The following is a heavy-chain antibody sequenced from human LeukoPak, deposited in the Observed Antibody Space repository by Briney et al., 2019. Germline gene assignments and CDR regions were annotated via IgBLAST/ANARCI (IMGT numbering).Heavy chain of an antibody. J-gene: IGHJ3*02. V-gene: IGHV4-61*02. CDR2: IYTSGST. CDR3: ARSRVATDAFDI. CDR1: GGPISSGSYY. D-gene: IGHD5-12*01. Sequence: PSETLSLTCTVSGGPISSGSYYWSWIRRPAGKGLEWIGRIYTSGSTNYDPSLKSRVTISVDTSKNQFSLKLSSVTAADTAAYYCARSRVATDAFDIWGQGTMVTVSS.